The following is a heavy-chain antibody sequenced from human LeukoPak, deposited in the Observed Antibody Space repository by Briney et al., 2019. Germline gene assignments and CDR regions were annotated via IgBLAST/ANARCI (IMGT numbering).Heavy chain of an antibody. Sequence: PGGPLRLSCAASGFTFSSYAMHWVRQAPGKAPEYVSAISSNGVNTYYADSVRGRFTISRDNSKNTLYLQMGRLRSEGMAVYYCARRHNYYYYMDVWGKGTTVTVSS. CDR3: ARRHNYYYYMDV. CDR1: GFTFSSYA. CDR2: ISSNGVNT. J-gene: IGHJ6*03. V-gene: IGHV3-64*02.